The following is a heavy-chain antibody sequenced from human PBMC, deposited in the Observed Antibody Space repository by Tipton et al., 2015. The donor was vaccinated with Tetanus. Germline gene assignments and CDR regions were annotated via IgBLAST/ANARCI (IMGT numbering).Heavy chain of an antibody. Sequence: AASGFTFSSYSMNWVRQAPGKGLEWVSYISSSSSTIYYADSVKGRFTISRDNAKNSLYLQMNSLRDEDTAVYYCARDVGAVAGSGEFDYWGQGTLVTVSS. CDR1: GFTFSSYS. CDR3: ARDVGAVAGSGEFDY. CDR2: ISSSSSTI. D-gene: IGHD6-19*01. V-gene: IGHV3-48*02. J-gene: IGHJ4*02.